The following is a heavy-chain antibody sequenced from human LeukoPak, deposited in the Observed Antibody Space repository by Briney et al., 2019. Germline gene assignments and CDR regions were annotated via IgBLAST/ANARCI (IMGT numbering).Heavy chain of an antibody. D-gene: IGHD2/OR15-2a*01. V-gene: IGHV1-18*01. CDR2: ISAYNGNT. CDR3: ARAPQYDPHAFDI. J-gene: IGHJ3*02. CDR1: GYTFSSYG. Sequence: ASVKVSCKASGYTFSSYGLSWVRQAPGQGLEWMGWISAYNGNTNYARKVRGRVTLTTDTSTSTAYMELKSLRSDDTAVYYCARAPQYDPHAFDIWGQGTMVTVSS.